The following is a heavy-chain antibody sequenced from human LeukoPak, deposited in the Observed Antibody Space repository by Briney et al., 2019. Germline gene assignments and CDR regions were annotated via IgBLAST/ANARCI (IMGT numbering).Heavy chain of an antibody. CDR2: IYYSGST. J-gene: IGHJ6*03. CDR1: GASLSLYY. V-gene: IGHV4-59*08. CDR3: ARAGSIAARLRYYYYMDV. Sequence: SETLSLTCTVSGASLSLYYWSWIRQPPGKGLEFIGHIYYSGSTHYNPSLRSRITLSVDTSKNQFSLKLSSVTAADTAVYYCARAGSIAARLRYYYYMDVWGKGTTVTVSS. D-gene: IGHD6-6*01.